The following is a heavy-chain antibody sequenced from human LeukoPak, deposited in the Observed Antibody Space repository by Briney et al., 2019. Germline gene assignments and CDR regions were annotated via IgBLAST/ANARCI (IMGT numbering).Heavy chain of an antibody. D-gene: IGHD3-22*01. CDR2: IKQDGSEK. Sequence: GGSLRLSCAASGFTFSSYWMSWVRQAPGKGLEWVANIKQDGSEKYYVDSVKGRFTISRDNSKNTLYLQMNSLRAEDTAVYYCAKFRSGYYAFDIWGQGTMVTVSS. CDR1: GFTFSSYW. V-gene: IGHV3-7*03. J-gene: IGHJ3*02. CDR3: AKFRSGYYAFDI.